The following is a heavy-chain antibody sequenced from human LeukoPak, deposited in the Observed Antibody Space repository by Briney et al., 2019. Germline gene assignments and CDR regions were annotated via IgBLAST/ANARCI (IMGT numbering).Heavy chain of an antibody. CDR3: ARVNGGGGATTFDY. CDR1: GGSISSYY. J-gene: IGHJ4*02. Sequence: SETLSLTCTVSGGSISSYYWSWIRQPPGKGLEWIGYIYYSGSTNYNPSLKSRVTISVDTSKNQLSLKLSSVTAADTAVYYCARVNGGGGATTFDYWGQGTLVTVSS. D-gene: IGHD1-26*01. CDR2: IYYSGST. V-gene: IGHV4-59*01.